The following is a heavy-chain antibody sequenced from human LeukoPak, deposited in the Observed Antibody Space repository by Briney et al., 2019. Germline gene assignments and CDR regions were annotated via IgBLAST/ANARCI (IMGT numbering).Heavy chain of an antibody. CDR2: IYYSGST. CDR1: GGPISSYY. Sequence: SETLSLTCTVSGGPISSYYWSWIRRPPAKGLEGIGYIYYSGSTNYNPSLTSRVTISVDTSKNQFSLKLSSVTAADTAVYYCARDGRWGNWFDPWGQGTLVTVSS. CDR3: ARDGRWGNWFDP. J-gene: IGHJ5*02. D-gene: IGHD4-23*01. V-gene: IGHV4-59*01.